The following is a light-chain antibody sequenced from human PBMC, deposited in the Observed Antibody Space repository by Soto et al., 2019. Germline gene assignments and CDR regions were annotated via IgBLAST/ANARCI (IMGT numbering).Light chain of an antibody. CDR3: QQYNNWPRT. Sequence: EIVMTQSPVTLSMSPGERVTLSCRASQSVRSNLAWYQQIPGRAPRLLIYDASTRAIGIPPRFTGSGSGTAFALSISSLQSEDFAVYYCQQYNNWPRTFGQGTKVEIK. CDR2: DAS. J-gene: IGKJ1*01. V-gene: IGKV3-15*01. CDR1: QSVRSN.